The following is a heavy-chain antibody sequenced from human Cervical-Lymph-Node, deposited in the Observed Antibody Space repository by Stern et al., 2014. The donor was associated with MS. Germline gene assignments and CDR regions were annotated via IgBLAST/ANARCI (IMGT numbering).Heavy chain of an antibody. CDR2: ISRGGTSV. Sequence: VHLVESGGGLVKAGGSLRLSCAASGFTFSDYYMSWIRQAPGKGLEWVSYISRGGTSVYYAESVEGRFTISRDNAKNSLFLQINSLRAEDTAIYYCVRDLCKSRICYPFDYWGQGTPVTVSS. J-gene: IGHJ4*02. CDR3: VRDLCKSRICYPFDY. D-gene: IGHD2-15*01. V-gene: IGHV3-11*01. CDR1: GFTFSDYY.